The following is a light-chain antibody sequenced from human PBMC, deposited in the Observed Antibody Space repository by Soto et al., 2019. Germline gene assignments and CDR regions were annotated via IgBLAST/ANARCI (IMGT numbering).Light chain of an antibody. CDR3: AAWDDSLNGLL. J-gene: IGLJ2*01. CDR1: SSNIGSKT. CDR2: NNN. Sequence: QLVLTQPPSASATPGQRVTISCSGSSSNIGSKTVNWYQQLPGTAPKVLIYNNNQRPSGVPDRFSGSKSGTSASLAISGLQSEDEADYYCAAWDDSLNGLLFGGGTKLTVL. V-gene: IGLV1-44*01.